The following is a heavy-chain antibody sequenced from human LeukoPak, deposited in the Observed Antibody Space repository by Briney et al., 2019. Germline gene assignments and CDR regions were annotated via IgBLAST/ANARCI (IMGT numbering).Heavy chain of an antibody. V-gene: IGHV1-69*05. Sequence: SVKVSCKASGGTFSSYAISWVRQAPGQGVEWMGGIIPIFGTANYAQKLQGRVTITRNTSISTAYMELSSLRSEDTAVYYCARNAGYSNSDYWGQGTLVTVSS. CDR1: GGTFSSYA. CDR2: IIPIFGTA. J-gene: IGHJ4*02. D-gene: IGHD4-11*01. CDR3: ARNAGYSNSDY.